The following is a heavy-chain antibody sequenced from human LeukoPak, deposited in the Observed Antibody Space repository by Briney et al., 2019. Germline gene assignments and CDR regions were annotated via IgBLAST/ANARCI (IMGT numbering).Heavy chain of an antibody. V-gene: IGHV3-23*01. Sequence: RPGASLRLSCAASGFTFSSYAMTWVRQAPGKGLEWVSAISGSGGSTYYADSVKGRFTISRDNSKNTLYLQMNSLRAEDTAVYYCASGVVYGWYFDYWGQGTLVTVSS. J-gene: IGHJ4*02. CDR3: ASGVVYGWYFDY. CDR1: GFTFSSYA. CDR2: ISGSGGST. D-gene: IGHD2-8*02.